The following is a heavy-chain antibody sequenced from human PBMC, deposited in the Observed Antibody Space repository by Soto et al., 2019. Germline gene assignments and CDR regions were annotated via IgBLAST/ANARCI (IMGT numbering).Heavy chain of an antibody. CDR1: GFIFSTYA. V-gene: IGHV3-23*01. CDR2: ISSSGDRA. J-gene: IGHJ3*02. D-gene: IGHD4-17*01. CDR3: AHPRGYGVFDAVDI. Sequence: GGSLRLSCAASGFIFSTYAMNWVRQAPGKGLEWVSAISSSGDRAYYAESVRGRLTISRDNSINTLYLHMRSLRPEDTAVYYCAHPRGYGVFDAVDIWGQGTMVTVSS.